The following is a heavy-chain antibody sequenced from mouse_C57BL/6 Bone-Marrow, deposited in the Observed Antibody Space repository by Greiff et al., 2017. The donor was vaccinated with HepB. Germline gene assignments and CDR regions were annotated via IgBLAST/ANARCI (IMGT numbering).Heavy chain of an antibody. CDR1: GFTFSSYT. V-gene: IGHV5-9*01. J-gene: IGHJ1*03. CDR3: ARLPPWYFDV. CDR2: ISGGGGNT. Sequence: EVKVVESGGGLVKPGGSLKLSCAASGFTFSSYTMSWVRQTPEKRLEWVATISGGGGNTYYPDSVKGRFTISRDNAKNTLYLQMSSLRSEDTVLYYCARLPPWYFDVWGTGTTVTVSS.